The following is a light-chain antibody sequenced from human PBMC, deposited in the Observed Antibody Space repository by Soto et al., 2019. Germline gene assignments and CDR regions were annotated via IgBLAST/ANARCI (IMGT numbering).Light chain of an antibody. V-gene: IGLV1-40*01. J-gene: IGLJ2*01. CDR3: QSYDSSLSGSV. CDR2: GNS. CDR1: SSNIGAGYD. Sequence: QSVLTQPPSVSGAPGQRVTISCTGSSSNIGAGYDVHWYQQLPVTAPKLLIYGNSNRPSGVPDRVSGSKSGTSASLAITGLQAEDEADYSCQSYDSSLSGSVFGGGTKLTVL.